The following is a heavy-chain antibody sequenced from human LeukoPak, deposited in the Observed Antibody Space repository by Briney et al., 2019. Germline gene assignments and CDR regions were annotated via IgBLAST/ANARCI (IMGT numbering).Heavy chain of an antibody. V-gene: IGHV4-39*07. CDR2: IFYSGNS. J-gene: IGHJ4*02. CDR1: GGSISSSSSY. D-gene: IGHD4-17*01. Sequence: SETLSLTCTVSGGSISSSSSYWAWVRQPPGKRLEWIGSIFYSGNSYYNPSLKSRVTISVDTSKNQFSLKLSSVTAADTAVYYCARSFDYGDKTFDYWGQGTLVTVSS. CDR3: ARSFDYGDKTFDY.